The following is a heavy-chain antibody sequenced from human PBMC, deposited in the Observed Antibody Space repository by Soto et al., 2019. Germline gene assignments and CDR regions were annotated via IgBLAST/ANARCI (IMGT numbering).Heavy chain of an antibody. D-gene: IGHD3-16*01. V-gene: IGHV3-74*01. CDR2: INSDGSST. J-gene: IGHJ6*03. Sequence: GGSLRLSCAASGFTFSSYWMHWVRQAPGKGLVWVSRINSDGSSTSYADSVKGRFTISRDNAKNSLYLQMNSLRAEDMAVYYCARELKPHSELYYYYYYMDVWGKGTTVTVSS. CDR3: ARELKPHSELYYYYYYMDV. CDR1: GFTFSSYW.